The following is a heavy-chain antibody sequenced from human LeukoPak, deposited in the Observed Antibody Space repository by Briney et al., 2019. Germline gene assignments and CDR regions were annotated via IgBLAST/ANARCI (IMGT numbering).Heavy chain of an antibody. CDR2: INHSRST. Sequence: WIVEINHSRSTNYTPSLKSRVTISVDTSKNQFSLKLSSVTAADTAVYYCARVVGASYYFDYWGQGTLVTVSS. CDR3: ARVVGASYYFDY. J-gene: IGHJ4*02. V-gene: IGHV4-34*01. D-gene: IGHD1-26*01.